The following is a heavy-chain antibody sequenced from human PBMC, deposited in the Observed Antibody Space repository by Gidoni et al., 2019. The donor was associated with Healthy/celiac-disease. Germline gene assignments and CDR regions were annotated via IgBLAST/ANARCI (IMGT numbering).Heavy chain of an antibody. V-gene: IGHV3-43*01. J-gene: IGHJ4*02. D-gene: IGHD5-18*01. CDR2: ISWDGGST. CDR3: AKDLERGYSYGYGY. CDR1: GFTFDDYT. Sequence: EVQLVESGGVVVQPGGSLRLSCAASGFTFDDYTMHWVRQAPGKGLEWVSLISWDGGSTYYADSVKGRFTISRDNSKNSLYLQMNSLRTEDTALYYCAKDLERGYSYGYGYWGQGTLVTVSS.